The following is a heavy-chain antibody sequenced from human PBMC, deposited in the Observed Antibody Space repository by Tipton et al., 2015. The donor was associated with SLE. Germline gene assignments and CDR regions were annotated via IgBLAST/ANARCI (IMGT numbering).Heavy chain of an antibody. V-gene: IGHV4-61*01. CDR3: VRVEGAYDQYYFDS. D-gene: IGHD5-12*01. Sequence: TLSLTCTVSGGSISSGRYYWSWIRQPPGKGLEWIGYIYYSGRTKYNPSLESRVTISVDTSKNQFSLKLSSVTAADTAIYYCVRVEGAYDQYYFDSWGQGALVTVSS. J-gene: IGHJ4*02. CDR1: GGSISSGRYY. CDR2: IYYSGRT.